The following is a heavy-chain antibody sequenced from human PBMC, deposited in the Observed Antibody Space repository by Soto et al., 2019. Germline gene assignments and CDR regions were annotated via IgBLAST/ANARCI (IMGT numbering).Heavy chain of an antibody. V-gene: IGHV4-34*01. J-gene: IGHJ5*02. CDR2: INHSGST. Sequence: PSETLSLTCAVYGGSFSGYYWSWIRQPPGKGLEWIGEINHSGSTNYNPSLKSRVTISVDTSKNQFSLKLSSVTAADTAVYYCAREKSRSSSKDWFDPWGQGTLVTVSS. D-gene: IGHD6-6*01. CDR3: AREKSRSSSKDWFDP. CDR1: GGSFSGYY.